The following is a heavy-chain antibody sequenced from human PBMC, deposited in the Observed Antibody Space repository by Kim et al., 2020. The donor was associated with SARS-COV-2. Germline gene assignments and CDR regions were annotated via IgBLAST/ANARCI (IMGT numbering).Heavy chain of an antibody. CDR1: GGSFSHSSYY. D-gene: IGHD2-2*01. CDR3: ARLVRTFGAFDY. V-gene: IGHV4-39*01. Sequence: SETLSLTCTVSGGSFSHSSYYWGWILQPPGKGLEWIANIYYGGSTFYNPSLKNIVTTSVDTSKMKFSLRLDSVTAADTAVYYCARLVRTFGAFDYWGQGILVTVSS. CDR2: IYYGGST. J-gene: IGHJ4*02.